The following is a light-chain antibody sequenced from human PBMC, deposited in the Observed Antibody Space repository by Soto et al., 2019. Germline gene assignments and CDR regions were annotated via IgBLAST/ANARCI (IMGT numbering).Light chain of an antibody. J-gene: IGKJ1*01. Sequence: EIVLTQSPATLSLSPGERATLSCRASQTVSSNFLAWYQQKPGQAPRLLIFDASTRATDVPDRFSGSGSGADFTLSISRLEPEDFAVYYCQQYGSSPPRTFGQGTKVDIK. CDR1: QTVSSNF. V-gene: IGKV3-20*01. CDR2: DAS. CDR3: QQYGSSPPRT.